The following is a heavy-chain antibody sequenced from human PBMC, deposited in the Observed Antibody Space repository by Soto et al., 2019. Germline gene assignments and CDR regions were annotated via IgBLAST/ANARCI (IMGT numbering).Heavy chain of an antibody. Sequence: LRLSCAASGFTFSSYGMHRVRQAPGKGLEWVAVISYDGSNKYYADSVKGRFTISRDNSKNTLYLQMNSLRAEDTAVYYCAKCRATVDYGMDVWGQGTTVTVSS. CDR3: AKCRATVDYGMDV. D-gene: IGHD4-17*01. CDR2: ISYDGSNK. V-gene: IGHV3-30*18. CDR1: GFTFSSYG. J-gene: IGHJ6*02.